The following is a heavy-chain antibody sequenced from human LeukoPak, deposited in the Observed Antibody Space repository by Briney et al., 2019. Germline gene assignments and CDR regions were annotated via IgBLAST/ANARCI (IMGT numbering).Heavy chain of an antibody. CDR3: ARVGPPGFSSSQLAY. V-gene: IGHV1-2*02. D-gene: IGHD6-13*01. J-gene: IGHJ4*02. CDR1: GYTFTGYC. CDR2: INPNSGGT. Sequence: ASVKVSCKASGYTFTGYCMHWVRQAPGQGLEWMGWINPNSGGTNYAQKFQGRVTMTRDTSISTAYMELSRLRSDDTAVYYCARVGPPGFSSSQLAYWGQGTLVTVSS.